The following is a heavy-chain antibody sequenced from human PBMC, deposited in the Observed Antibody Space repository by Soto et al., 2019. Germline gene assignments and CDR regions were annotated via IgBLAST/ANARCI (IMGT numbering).Heavy chain of an antibody. CDR1: GGSFSGYY. CDR3: ARSVVVAATTPHWFDP. D-gene: IGHD2-15*01. V-gene: IGHV4-34*01. CDR2: INHSGST. Sequence: PSETLSLTCAVYGGSFSGYYWSWIRQPPGKGLEWIGEINHSGSTNYNPSLKSRVTISVDTSKNQFSLKLSSVTAADTAVYYCARSVVVAATTPHWFDPWGQGTLVTVSS. J-gene: IGHJ5*02.